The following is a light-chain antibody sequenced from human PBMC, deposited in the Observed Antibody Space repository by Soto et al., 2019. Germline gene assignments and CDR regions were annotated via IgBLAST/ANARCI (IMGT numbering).Light chain of an antibody. V-gene: IGKV3-20*01. Sequence: DIVMTSSPLSLPVTPGEPTTISSSASESVRSKYLARYHPKPGQAPRLLLYGVSSRATGVPDRFSGSGSETDVTLTISRLEPEDFAVYYCQQYGTSPVTFGQGTRLEIK. J-gene: IGKJ5*01. CDR3: QQYGTSPVT. CDR1: ESVRSKY. CDR2: GVS.